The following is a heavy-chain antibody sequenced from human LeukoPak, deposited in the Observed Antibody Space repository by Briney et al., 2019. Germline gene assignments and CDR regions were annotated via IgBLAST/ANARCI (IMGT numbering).Heavy chain of an antibody. V-gene: IGHV4-34*01. J-gene: IGHJ5*02. CDR2: INHSGST. CDR3: ARGYYDLAP. CDR1: GGSFSGYY. Sequence: PSETLSLTCAVYGGSFSGYYWSWIRQPPGKGLEWIGEINHSGSTNYNPSLKSRVTISVDTSKNQFSLKLSSVTAADTAVYYCARGYYDLAPWGQGTLVTVSS. D-gene: IGHD3-3*01.